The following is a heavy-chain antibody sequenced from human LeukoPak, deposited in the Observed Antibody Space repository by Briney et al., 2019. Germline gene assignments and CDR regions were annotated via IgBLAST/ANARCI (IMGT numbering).Heavy chain of an antibody. Sequence: SETLSLTCTVSGGSISSFYWNWIRQSPGKGLEWIGYIHYSGSTNYNPSLKSRVTLSLDAFNNEVSLKLSSVTAADTAVYYCAREGRGGNSYGDYYYYGIDVWGQGTTVSVSS. D-gene: IGHD5-18*01. CDR2: IHYSGST. V-gene: IGHV4-59*01. J-gene: IGHJ6*02. CDR1: GGSISSFY. CDR3: AREGRGGNSYGDYYYYGIDV.